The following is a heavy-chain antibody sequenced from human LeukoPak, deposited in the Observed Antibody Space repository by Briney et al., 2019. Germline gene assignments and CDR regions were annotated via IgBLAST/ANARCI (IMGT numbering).Heavy chain of an antibody. CDR3: ARDHDSSGFFVSVY. Sequence: SETLSLTCTVTGGSISSYYWSWIRQPAGKGLEWIGRLYPSGSTTYNPSLESRVTISVDKSKNQVSLRLTSVTAAATDVYYCARDHDSSGFFVSVYWGQGTLVTVSS. V-gene: IGHV4-4*07. CDR2: LYPSGST. J-gene: IGHJ4*02. D-gene: IGHD6-19*01. CDR1: GGSISSYY.